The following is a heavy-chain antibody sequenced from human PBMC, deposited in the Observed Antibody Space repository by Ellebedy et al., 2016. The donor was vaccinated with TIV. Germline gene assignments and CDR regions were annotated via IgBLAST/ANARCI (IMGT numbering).Heavy chain of an antibody. CDR2: IYYSGST. V-gene: IGHV4-30-4*01. D-gene: IGHD2-2*01. CDR1: GGSISSGDYY. CDR3: ARGVNLGYCSSTSCYGDDLPRYYFDY. Sequence: SETLSLTCTVSGGSISSGDYYWSWIRQPPGKGLEWIGYIYYSGSTYYNPSLKSRVTISVDTSKIQFSLNLSSVTAADTAVYYCARGVNLGYCSSTSCYGDDLPRYYFDYWGQGTLVTVSS. J-gene: IGHJ4*02.